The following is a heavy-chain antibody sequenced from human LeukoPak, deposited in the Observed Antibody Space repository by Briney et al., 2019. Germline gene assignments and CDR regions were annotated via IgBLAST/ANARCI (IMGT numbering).Heavy chain of an antibody. D-gene: IGHD3-22*01. V-gene: IGHV3-23*01. CDR3: ARARGVSTGYRPIDY. J-gene: IGHJ4*02. CDR1: GFTFSDYA. Sequence: GGSLRLSCAASGFTFSDYAMSWVRQAPGTGLEWVSTISGSGGTTYYADSVKGRFTISRDNSKNTLYLQMNSLRAEDTAVYYCARARGVSTGYRPIDYWGQGTLVTVSS. CDR2: ISGSGGTT.